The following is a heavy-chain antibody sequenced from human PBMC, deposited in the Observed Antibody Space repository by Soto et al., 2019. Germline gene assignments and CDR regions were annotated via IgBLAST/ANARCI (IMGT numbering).Heavy chain of an antibody. D-gene: IGHD6-6*01. J-gene: IGHJ4*02. CDR2: ISSSSSYI. V-gene: IGHV3-21*01. Sequence: VHLVESGGGLVKPGGSLRLSCAASGFTFSSYNMNWVRQAPGKGLEWVSSISSSSSYIYYADSVKGRFTISRDNAKNTLYLQVDSLRVEDTAVYYCARGFSSSSGDYWGQGTLVTVSS. CDR3: ARGFSSSSGDY. CDR1: GFTFSSYN.